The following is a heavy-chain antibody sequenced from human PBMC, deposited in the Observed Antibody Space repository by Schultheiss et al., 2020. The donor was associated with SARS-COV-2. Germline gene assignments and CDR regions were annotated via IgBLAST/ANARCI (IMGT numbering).Heavy chain of an antibody. CDR1: GGTFSSYA. J-gene: IGHJ2*01. D-gene: IGHD3-3*01. CDR3: AKDRYDFWSGYVSYWYFDH. V-gene: IGHV1-69*13. CDR2: IIPIFGTA. Sequence: SVKVSCKASGGTFSSYAISWVRQAPGQGLEWMGGIIPIFGTANYAQKFQGRVTITADESTSTAYMELSSLSSEDTAVYYCAKDRYDFWSGYVSYWYFDHWGRGTLVTVSS.